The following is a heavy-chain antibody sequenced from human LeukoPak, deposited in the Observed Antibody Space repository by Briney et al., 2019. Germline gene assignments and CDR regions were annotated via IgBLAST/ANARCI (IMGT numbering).Heavy chain of an antibody. J-gene: IGHJ5*02. CDR3: ARDRAYSSSFQDWFDP. D-gene: IGHD6-13*01. CDR1: GYTFTSYY. Sequence: GASVKVSCKASGYTFTSYYMHWVRQAPGQGLEWMGWISAYNGNTNYAQKLQGRVTMTTDTSTSTAYMELRSLRSDDTAVYYCARDRAYSSSFQDWFDPWGQGTLVTVSS. CDR2: ISAYNGNT. V-gene: IGHV1-18*04.